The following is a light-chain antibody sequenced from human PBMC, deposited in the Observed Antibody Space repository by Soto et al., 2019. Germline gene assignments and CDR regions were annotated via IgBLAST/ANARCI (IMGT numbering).Light chain of an antibody. CDR1: QSVGNNY. Sequence: EIVWTQSPGTLSLSPGERATLSCRASQSVGNNYLAWYQQKPGQAPRFLIYDASSRATGIPDRFSGSGSGTDFTLTISRLEPEDFAVYYCEQYGSTPLTFGGGTKVEIK. CDR2: DAS. J-gene: IGKJ4*01. V-gene: IGKV3-20*01. CDR3: EQYGSTPLT.